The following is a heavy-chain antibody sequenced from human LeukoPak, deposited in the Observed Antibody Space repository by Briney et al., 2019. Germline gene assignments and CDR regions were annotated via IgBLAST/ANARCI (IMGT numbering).Heavy chain of an antibody. D-gene: IGHD3-10*01. CDR3: AADRAGSYLRFVY. Sequence: GTSVKVSCKASGFTFTSSVVQWVRQARGQRLEWIGWIVVGSGNTNYAQKFQERVTITRDMSTSTAYMELSSLRFEDTAVYYCAADRAGSYLRFVYWGQGTPGTVSS. V-gene: IGHV1-58*01. CDR2: IVVGSGNT. J-gene: IGHJ4*02. CDR1: GFTFTSSV.